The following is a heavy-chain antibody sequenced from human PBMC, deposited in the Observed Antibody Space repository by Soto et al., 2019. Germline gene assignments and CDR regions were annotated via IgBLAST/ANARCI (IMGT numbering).Heavy chain of an antibody. CDR3: ARDTSTGYHDY. Sequence: QVQLVESGGGVVQPERSLRLSCVASGFTFRNYGMHWVRQTPGKGLEWVAIIWYDGSNKYYADSVKGRFAISRDNSKNTLYLQMNSLRAEDTAVYYCARDTSTGYHDYWGQGTLVTVSS. J-gene: IGHJ4*02. D-gene: IGHD3-9*01. V-gene: IGHV3-33*01. CDR1: GFTFRNYG. CDR2: IWYDGSNK.